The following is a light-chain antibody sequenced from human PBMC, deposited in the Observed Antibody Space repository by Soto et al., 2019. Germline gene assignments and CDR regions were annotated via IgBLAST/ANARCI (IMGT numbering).Light chain of an antibody. V-gene: IGKV3-15*01. CDR3: QQYNNWLRGT. CDR2: GPS. Sequence: EIVMTQSPATLSVSPGESATLSCRASQSIGITVAWYQQKPGQAPMLLIYGPSTRVTGIPARFSGSGSGTEFTLTISSLQSEDFAIYYCQQYNNWLRGTFGQGTKLEIK. CDR1: QSIGIT. J-gene: IGKJ2*02.